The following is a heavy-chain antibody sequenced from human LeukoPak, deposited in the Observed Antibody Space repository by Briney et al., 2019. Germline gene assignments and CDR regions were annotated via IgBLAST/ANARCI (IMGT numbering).Heavy chain of an antibody. D-gene: IGHD2-2*01. J-gene: IGHJ3*02. CDR1: GGSFSGYY. CDR2: INHSGST. CDR3: ARGKTVVPAALGALDI. V-gene: IGHV4-34*01. Sequence: PSETLSLTCAVYGGSFSGYYWSWIRQPPGKGLEWIGEINHSGSTNYNPSLKSRVTISVDTSKNQFSLKLSSVTAADTAVYYCARGKTVVPAALGALDIWGQGTMVTVSS.